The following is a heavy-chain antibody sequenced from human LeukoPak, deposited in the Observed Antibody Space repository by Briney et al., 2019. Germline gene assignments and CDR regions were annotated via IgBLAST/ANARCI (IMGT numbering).Heavy chain of an antibody. D-gene: IGHD1-26*01. CDR3: ARVEPSGSQEFDY. Sequence: GSLRLSCAASGFTFSSYSMNWVRQAPGKGLEWVSYISSSSSTIYYADSVKGRFTISRDNAKNSLYLQMNSLRAEDTAVYYCARVEPSGSQEFDYWGQGTLVTVSS. CDR2: ISSSSSTI. V-gene: IGHV3-48*04. CDR1: GFTFSSYS. J-gene: IGHJ4*02.